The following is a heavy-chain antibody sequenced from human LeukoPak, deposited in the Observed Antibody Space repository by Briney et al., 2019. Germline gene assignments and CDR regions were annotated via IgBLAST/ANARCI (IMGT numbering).Heavy chain of an antibody. CDR2: IRSKAYGGTT. D-gene: IGHD2-21*02. CDR1: GFTFDDYA. CDR3: ARAQRTPISRWGLGDY. Sequence: GGSLRLSCTTSGFTFDDYAMDWFRQTPGKGLEWIGFIRSKAYGGTTECAASVKGRFTISRDDSKSIAYLQMNSLLIEDTAVYYCARAQRTPISRWGLGDYWGQGTLVTVSS. J-gene: IGHJ4*02. V-gene: IGHV3-49*03.